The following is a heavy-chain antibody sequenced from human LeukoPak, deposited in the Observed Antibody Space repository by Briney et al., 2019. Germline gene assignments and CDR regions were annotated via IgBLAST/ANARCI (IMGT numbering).Heavy chain of an antibody. CDR3: ASAFLAYCGGDCPMGY. CDR1: GYTFTSYD. D-gene: IGHD2-21*02. Sequence: GASVKVSCKASGYTFTSYDINWVRQAPGQGLEWMGGIIPIFGTANYAQKFQGRVTITTDESTSTAYMELSSLRSEDTAVYYCASAFLAYCGGDCPMGYWGQGTLVTVSS. CDR2: IIPIFGTA. J-gene: IGHJ4*02. V-gene: IGHV1-69*05.